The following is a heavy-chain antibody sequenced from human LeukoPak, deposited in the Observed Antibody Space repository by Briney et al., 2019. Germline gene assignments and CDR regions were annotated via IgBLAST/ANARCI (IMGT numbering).Heavy chain of an antibody. D-gene: IGHD4-11*01. V-gene: IGHV3-43*02. J-gene: IGHJ4*02. Sequence: GGSLRLSCAASGFTFDDYAMHWVREAPGKGLEWVSLISGDGGATYYADSVKGRFTISRDNSKNSLDLQMNSLRTEDTALYYCTKPQTTGGSAFDYWGQGTLVTVSS. CDR2: ISGDGGAT. CDR3: TKPQTTGGSAFDY. CDR1: GFTFDDYA.